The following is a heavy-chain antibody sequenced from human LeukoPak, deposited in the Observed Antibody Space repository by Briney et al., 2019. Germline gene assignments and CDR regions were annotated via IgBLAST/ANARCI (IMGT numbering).Heavy chain of an antibody. D-gene: IGHD4-11*01. J-gene: IGHJ4*02. Sequence: ASVKVSCKASGYTFTGFHIHWVRQAPGQGLEWMGWINPKSGGTNSAQKFQGRVTMTRDTSISTAYMELSSLRSDDTAVYYCARDPIDYIGGIDYWGQGTLVTVSS. CDR2: INPKSGGT. CDR3: ARDPIDYIGGIDY. V-gene: IGHV1-2*02. CDR1: GYTFTGFH.